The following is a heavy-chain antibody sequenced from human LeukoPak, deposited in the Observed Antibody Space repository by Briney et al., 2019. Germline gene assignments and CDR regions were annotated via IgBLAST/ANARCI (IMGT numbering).Heavy chain of an antibody. D-gene: IGHD2-15*01. Sequence: PGGSLRLSCAASGFTFSSYAMSWVRQAPGKGLEWVSAISGSGGSTYYADSVKGRFTISRDNSKNTLYLQMNSLRAEDTAVYYCAKAISVVAAFYYYGMDVWGKGTTVTVSS. CDR1: GFTFSSYA. V-gene: IGHV3-23*01. J-gene: IGHJ6*04. CDR2: ISGSGGST. CDR3: AKAISVVAAFYYYGMDV.